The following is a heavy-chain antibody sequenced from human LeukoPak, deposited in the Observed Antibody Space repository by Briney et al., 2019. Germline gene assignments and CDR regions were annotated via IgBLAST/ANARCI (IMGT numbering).Heavy chain of an antibody. CDR1: GFTFSSYG. D-gene: IGHD3-9*01. J-gene: IGHJ4*02. CDR2: IWYDGSNK. V-gene: IGHV3-33*01. CDR3: ARWGSGYYNLDY. Sequence: GGSLRLSCAASGFTFSSYGMNWVRQAPGKELEWVAIIWYDGSNKYCADSVKGRFTISRDNSKNTLYLQMNSLRAEDTAVYYCARWGSGYYNLDYWGQGTLVTVSS.